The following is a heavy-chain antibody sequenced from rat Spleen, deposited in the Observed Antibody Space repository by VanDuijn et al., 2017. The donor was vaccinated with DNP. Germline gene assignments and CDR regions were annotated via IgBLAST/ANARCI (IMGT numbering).Heavy chain of an antibody. CDR2: INTDGGST. CDR3: TSNPHIRTAAPFDY. Sequence: EVQLVESDGGLVQPGRSMKLSCAASGFNFNDYWMGWVRQAPGKGLEWVSSINTDGGSTYYPDSVKGRFTISRDNAKSTLYLQVNSLRSEDTATYYCTSNPHIRTAAPFDYWGQGVMVTVSS. D-gene: IGHD3-8*01. J-gene: IGHJ2*01. V-gene: IGHV5-31*01. CDR1: GFNFNDYW.